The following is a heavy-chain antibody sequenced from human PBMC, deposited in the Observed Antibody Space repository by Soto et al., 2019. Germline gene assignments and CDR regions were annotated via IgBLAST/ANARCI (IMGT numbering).Heavy chain of an antibody. J-gene: IGHJ4*02. CDR1: GFTFSSSW. CDR2: INQDGSEK. CDR3: SPALNF. D-gene: IGHD2-2*01. Sequence: LRLSFAASGFTFSSSWMDWVRQAPGKGLEWVANINQDGSEKHYIDSVKGRFTISRDNAKNSLYLQMNSLTAEDSALYYCSPALNFWGQGTLVTVSS. V-gene: IGHV3-7*01.